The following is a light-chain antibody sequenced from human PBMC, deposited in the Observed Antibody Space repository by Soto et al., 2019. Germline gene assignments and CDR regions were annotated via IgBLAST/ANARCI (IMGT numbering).Light chain of an antibody. J-gene: IGKJ4*01. CDR1: QSVRTY. Sequence: EIVLTQSPATLSLSPVERATLSCRASQSVRTYLSYVAWYQQRPGQAPRLLIYDASNRATGIPARFSGSGSGTDFTLTISSLEPEDFAVYYCQQRSNWPPVFGGGTKVDIK. CDR2: DAS. V-gene: IGKV3-11*01. CDR3: QQRSNWPPV.